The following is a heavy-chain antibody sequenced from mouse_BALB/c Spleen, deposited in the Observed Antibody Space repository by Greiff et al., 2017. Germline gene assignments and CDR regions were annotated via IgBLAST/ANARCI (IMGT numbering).Heavy chain of an antibody. CDR2: ISSGGST. J-gene: IGHJ3*01. Sequence: EVKLVESGGGLVKPGGSLKLSCAASGFTFSSYAMSWVRQTPEKRLEWVASISSGGSTYYPDSVKGRFTISRDNARNILYLQMSSLRSEDTAMYYCARGGYDGSPFAYWGQGTLVTVSA. D-gene: IGHD2-3*01. V-gene: IGHV5-6-5*01. CDR3: ARGGYDGSPFAY. CDR1: GFTFSSYA.